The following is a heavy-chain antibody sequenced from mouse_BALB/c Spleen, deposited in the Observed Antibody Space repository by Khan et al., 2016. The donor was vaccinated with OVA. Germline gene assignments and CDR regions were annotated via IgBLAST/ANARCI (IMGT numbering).Heavy chain of an antibody. D-gene: IGHD2-10*02. CDR2: ISYSGNT. J-gene: IGHJ2*01. CDR3: ARVYGGDFDY. Sequence: VQLKQSGPGLMKPSQSLSLTCTVTGYSITSDYAWNWIRQFPGNKLEWMGYISYSGNTNYNPSLKSRNSITRDTSKNQFFLQLNSVTTEDTATYYCARVYGGDFDYWGQGTTLTVSS. V-gene: IGHV3-2*02. CDR1: GYSITSDYA.